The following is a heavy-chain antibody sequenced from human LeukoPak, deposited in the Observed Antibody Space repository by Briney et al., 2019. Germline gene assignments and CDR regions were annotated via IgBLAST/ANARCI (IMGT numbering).Heavy chain of an antibody. V-gene: IGHV1-8*03. Sequence: GASVKVSCKASGYTFTSYDINWVRQATGQGLEWMGWMNPNSGNTGYAQKFQGRVTITRNTSISTAYMELSSLRSEDTAVYYCATRSPCYDSSNHDAFDIWGQGTMVTVSS. J-gene: IGHJ3*02. CDR2: MNPNSGNT. CDR3: ATRSPCYDSSNHDAFDI. CDR1: GYTFTSYD. D-gene: IGHD3-22*01.